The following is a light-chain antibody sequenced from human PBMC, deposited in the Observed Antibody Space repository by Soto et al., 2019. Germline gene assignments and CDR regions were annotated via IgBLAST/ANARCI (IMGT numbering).Light chain of an antibody. CDR1: QDISNY. Sequence: DIQMTQSPSSLSASVGDRVTFTCQASQDISNYLNWYQQKPGKAPKLLIFDASNLETGVPSRFSGSGSGTDFTFTISSLQPDDFATYYCQQYNTYSLLTFGGGTKVDIK. CDR2: DAS. CDR3: QQYNTYSLLT. V-gene: IGKV1-33*01. J-gene: IGKJ4*01.